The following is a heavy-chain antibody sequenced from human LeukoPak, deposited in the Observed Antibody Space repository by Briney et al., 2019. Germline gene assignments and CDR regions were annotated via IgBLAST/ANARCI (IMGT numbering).Heavy chain of an antibody. Sequence: TSGTLSLTCTVSGGSISSGSYYWSWIRQPAGKGLEWIGRIYTSGSTNYNPSLKSRVTISVDTSKNQFSLKLSSVTAADTAVYYCARSTDYSKYYYYYYMDVWGKGTTVTVSS. CDR2: IYTSGST. J-gene: IGHJ6*03. D-gene: IGHD4-11*01. V-gene: IGHV4-61*02. CDR3: ARSTDYSKYYYYYYMDV. CDR1: GGSISSGSYY.